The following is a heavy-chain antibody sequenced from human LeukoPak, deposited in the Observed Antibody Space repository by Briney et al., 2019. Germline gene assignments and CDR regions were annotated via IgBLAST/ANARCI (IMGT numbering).Heavy chain of an antibody. Sequence: GGSLTLSCAASGFTFSSYGVSWVRQAPGEGLECVSAISGSGGSTYYEDYVKGRFPIYRANSKNTLYLQMNSMRAEDTAVYYCAKDLHTSSSLVPFDYWGQGTLVDVSS. D-gene: IGHD6-6*01. J-gene: IGHJ4*02. CDR2: ISGSGGST. CDR1: GFTFSSYG. V-gene: IGHV3-23*01. CDR3: AKDLHTSSSLVPFDY.